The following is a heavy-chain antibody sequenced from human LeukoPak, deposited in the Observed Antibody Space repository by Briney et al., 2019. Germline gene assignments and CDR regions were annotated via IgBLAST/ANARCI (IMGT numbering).Heavy chain of an antibody. CDR2: IKQDGSEK. D-gene: IGHD3-22*01. CDR1: GFIFSNYW. Sequence: GGSLRLSCAASGFIFSNYWMSWVRQAPGKGLAWVANIKQDGSEKYYVDSVKGRFTISRDNAKNSLHLQMNSLRAEDTAMYYCARRRYYYDSSGYSWYNWFDPWGQGTLVTVSS. J-gene: IGHJ5*02. V-gene: IGHV3-7*01. CDR3: ARRRYYYDSSGYSWYNWFDP.